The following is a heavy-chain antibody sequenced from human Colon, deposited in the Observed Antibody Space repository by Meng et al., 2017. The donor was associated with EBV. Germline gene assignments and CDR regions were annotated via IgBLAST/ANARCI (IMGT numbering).Heavy chain of an antibody. J-gene: IGHJ4*02. CDR1: VGSISTSDW. CDR3: ARVRVIPAAVGFDY. Sequence: HVQIHGWAHGWVMPTATPSLHCFGSVGSISTSDWWSWVRHPPGKGREWIGEIYRGGGTNYNPSFKSRVTISVDTSNNHFSLKLSYVTAADTAVYYCARVRVIPAAVGFDYWGQGTLVTVSS. V-gene: IGHV4-4*02. CDR2: IYRGGGT. D-gene: IGHD2-2*01.